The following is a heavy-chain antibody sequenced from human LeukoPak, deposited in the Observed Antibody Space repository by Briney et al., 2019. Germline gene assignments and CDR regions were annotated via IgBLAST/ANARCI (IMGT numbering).Heavy chain of an antibody. CDR3: AKGHHRVYCSGSSCENLQINFDC. V-gene: IGHV3-23*01. J-gene: IGHJ4*02. CDR1: GFTFSSYA. D-gene: IGHD2-2*01. Sequence: GGSLRLSCAASGFTFSSYAMSWVRQAPGKGLEWVSAISGTGDSTYYADSVKGRFSISRDSSKNTLYLQMNNPRAEDTAVYYCAKGHHRVYCSGSSCENLQINFDCWGQGTLVTVSS. CDR2: ISGTGDST.